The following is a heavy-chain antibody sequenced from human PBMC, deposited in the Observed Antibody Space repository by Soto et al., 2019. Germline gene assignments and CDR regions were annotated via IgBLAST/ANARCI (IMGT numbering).Heavy chain of an antibody. CDR3: ASGPGEHYYSSSWYYFDY. CDR2: IIPIFGTA. CDR1: GGTFSSYA. D-gene: IGHD6-13*01. Sequence: ASVKVSCKASGGTFSSYAISWVRQAPGQGLEWMGGIIPIFGTANYAQKFQGRVTITADESTSTAYMELSSLRSEDTAVYYCASGPGEHYYSSSWYYFDYWGQGTLVTVSS. J-gene: IGHJ4*02. V-gene: IGHV1-69*13.